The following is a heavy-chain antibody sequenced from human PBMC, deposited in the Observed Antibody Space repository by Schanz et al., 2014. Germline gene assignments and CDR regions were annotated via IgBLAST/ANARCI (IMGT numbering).Heavy chain of an antibody. CDR2: IYSGGST. Sequence: QVQLVESGGGVVQPGTSLRLSCAASGFTFRGHAMHWVRQAPGKGLEWVAVIYSGGSTFYTDSVKGRFTISRDNSKNTLYLQMNSLIAEDTAVYYCAKCIGWYGRCAFDIWGQGTMVTVSS. D-gene: IGHD6-19*01. CDR1: GFTFRGHA. J-gene: IGHJ3*02. V-gene: IGHV3-NL1*01. CDR3: AKCIGWYGRCAFDI.